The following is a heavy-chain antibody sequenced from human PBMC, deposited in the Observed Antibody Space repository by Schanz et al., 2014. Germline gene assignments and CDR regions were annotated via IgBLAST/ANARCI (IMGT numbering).Heavy chain of an antibody. V-gene: IGHV3-23*01. D-gene: IGHD2-15*01. CDR1: GFTFNSYA. J-gene: IGHJ6*02. CDR2: ISHSGGSK. Sequence: DVQLLESGGGLVQPGGSLRLSCAASGFTFNSYAMTWVRQAPGKGLEWVSSISHSGGSKYYADSVKGRFTISRDNSENTLYLQMNSLSADDTAVFYCAKGMGYCSGGTCYDYYYYGLDVSRQGTTVTVSS. CDR3: AKGMGYCSGGTCYDYYYYGLDV.